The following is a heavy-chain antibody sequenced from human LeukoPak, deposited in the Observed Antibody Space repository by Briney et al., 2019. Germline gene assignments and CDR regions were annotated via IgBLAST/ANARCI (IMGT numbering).Heavy chain of an antibody. CDR2: ISFDGSSK. CDR3: ARAVVVITTPFDY. J-gene: IGHJ4*02. CDR1: GFTFSNAW. Sequence: GGSLRLSCAASGFTFSNAWMSWVRLAPGKGLEWVAVISFDGSSKHYADSVKGRFTISRDNSNHTVYLQMSSLRAEDTAVYYCARAVVVITTPFDYWGQGTLVTVSS. V-gene: IGHV3-30-3*01. D-gene: IGHD3-22*01.